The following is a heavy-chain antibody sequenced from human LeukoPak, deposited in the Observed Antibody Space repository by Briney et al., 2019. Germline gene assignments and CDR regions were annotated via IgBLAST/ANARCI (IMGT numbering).Heavy chain of an antibody. Sequence: PGGSLRLSCAASGFTFSDYYMSWIRQAPGKGLEWASFISGSGSNTKYADSVKGRFTISRDNARYSLYLQMNSLRVEDTAVYYCARARIAVAGALTAFDYWGQGTLVTVSS. J-gene: IGHJ4*02. V-gene: IGHV3-11*06. D-gene: IGHD6-19*01. CDR3: ARARIAVAGALTAFDY. CDR2: ISGSGSNT. CDR1: GFTFSDYY.